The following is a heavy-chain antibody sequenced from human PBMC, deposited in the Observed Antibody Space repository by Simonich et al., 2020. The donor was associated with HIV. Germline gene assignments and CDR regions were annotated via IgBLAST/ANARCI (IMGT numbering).Heavy chain of an antibody. J-gene: IGHJ6*03. D-gene: IGHD3-10*01. CDR2: IKHSGST. Sequence: QVQLQQWGAGLLKPSETLSLTCAVYGGSLSGYYWSWIRQPPGRGLEWNGGIKHSGSTTYNPSLKMRVTISLVTSKKQISLKVRSVTAADTAVYYCARIGPDYYRGYYYVDVWGKGTTVSVSS. CDR1: GGSLSGYY. CDR3: ARIGPDYYRGYYYVDV. V-gene: IGHV4-34*01.